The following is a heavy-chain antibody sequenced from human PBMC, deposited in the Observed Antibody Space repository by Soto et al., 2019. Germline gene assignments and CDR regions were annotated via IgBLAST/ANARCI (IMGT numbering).Heavy chain of an antibody. J-gene: IGHJ4*03. CDR2: LSVSGGST. CDR1: GFTFSSYG. V-gene: IGHV3-23*01. D-gene: IGHD4-17*01. CDR3: VKDPNIATVTPYYFDY. Sequence: GGSLRLSCAASGFTFSSYGMSWVRQAPGKGLEWVSTLSVSGGSTYYADSVKGRFTISRDNSKNTLYLQMNSLRAEDTAVYYCVKDPNIATVTPYYFDYWGHGTLVTVSS.